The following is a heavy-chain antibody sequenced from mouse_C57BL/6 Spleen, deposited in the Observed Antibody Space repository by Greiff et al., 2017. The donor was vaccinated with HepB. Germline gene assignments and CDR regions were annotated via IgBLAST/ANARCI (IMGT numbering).Heavy chain of an antibody. CDR1: GFSFNTYA. Sequence: EVKVIESGGGLVQPKGSLKLSCAASGFSFNTYAMNWVRQAPGKGLEWVARIRSKSNNYATYYADSVKDRFTISRDDSESMLYLQMNNLKTEDTAMYYCVSGNWGYAMDYWGQGTSVTVSS. D-gene: IGHD2-1*01. V-gene: IGHV10-1*01. CDR3: VSGNWGYAMDY. CDR2: IRSKSNNYAT. J-gene: IGHJ4*01.